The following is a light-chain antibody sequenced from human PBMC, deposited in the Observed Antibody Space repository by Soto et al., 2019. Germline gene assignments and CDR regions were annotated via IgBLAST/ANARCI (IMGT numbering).Light chain of an antibody. Sequence: EIVLTQSPGTLSLSPGERATLSCRASQSVSNNYLAWYQQKPGQAPRLLIYGASNRATGIPDRFRGSGSGTDFTLTISRLEPEDSAVYFCQQYGISPKTFGQGTKVDIK. CDR2: GAS. CDR1: QSVSNNY. CDR3: QQYGISPKT. J-gene: IGKJ1*01. V-gene: IGKV3-20*01.